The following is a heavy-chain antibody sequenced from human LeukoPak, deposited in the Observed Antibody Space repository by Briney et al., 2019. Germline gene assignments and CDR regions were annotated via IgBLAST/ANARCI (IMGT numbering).Heavy chain of an antibody. D-gene: IGHD6-19*01. V-gene: IGHV3-48*01. J-gene: IGHJ4*02. Sequence: GGSLRLSCAASGFTFSSYSMNWVRQAPGKGLEWVSYISSSSSTIYYADSVKGRFTISRDNAKNSLYLQMNSLRAEDTAVYYCARDESKGAVAVLDYWGQGTLVTVSS. CDR3: ARDESKGAVAVLDY. CDR2: ISSSSSTI. CDR1: GFTFSSYS.